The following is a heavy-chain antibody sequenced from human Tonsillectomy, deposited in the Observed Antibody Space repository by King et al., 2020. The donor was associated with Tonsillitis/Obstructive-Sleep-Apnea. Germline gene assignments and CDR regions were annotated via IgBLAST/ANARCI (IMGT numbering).Heavy chain of an antibody. CDR2: IFSGGST. D-gene: IGHD5-24*01. J-gene: IGHJ4*02. CDR3: ARLIWLQLTRWFDY. CDR1: GFTVSSNY. Sequence: QLVQSGGGLIQPGGSLRLSCAASGFTVSSNYMSWVRQAPGKGLEWVSVIFSGGSTYYADSVKGRFTISRDNSKNTLYLQMNSLRAEDTAVYYCARLIWLQLTRWFDYWGQGTLVTVSS. V-gene: IGHV3-53*01.